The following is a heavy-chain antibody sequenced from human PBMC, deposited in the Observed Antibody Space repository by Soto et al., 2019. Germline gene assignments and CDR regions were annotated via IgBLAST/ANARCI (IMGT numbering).Heavy chain of an antibody. CDR3: ARTVGAAYYFDF. CDR2: IYTSGST. V-gene: IGHV4-4*07. CDR1: GDSMTKYY. J-gene: IGHJ4*02. D-gene: IGHD1-26*01. Sequence: QVQLQESGPGLVKPSETLSLTCTVSGDSMTKYYWSRIRQPAGKGLEWIGRIYTSGSTNYNPSLKSRVTMSIDTSNNHFSLKLKSVTAADTAVYYCARTVGAAYYFDFWGQGALVTVSS.